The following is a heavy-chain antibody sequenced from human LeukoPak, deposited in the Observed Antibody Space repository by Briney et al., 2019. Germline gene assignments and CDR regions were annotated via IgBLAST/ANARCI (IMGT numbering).Heavy chain of an antibody. J-gene: IGHJ4*03. Sequence: ASVKVSCKASGYTFTSYDVNWVRQATGQGLEWMGGIIPIFGTANYAQKFQGRVTITTDESTSTAYMELSSLRSEDTAVYYCATRGYKLELPEDYWGQGTTVTVSS. CDR2: IIPIFGTA. V-gene: IGHV1-69*05. CDR3: ATRGYKLELPEDY. D-gene: IGHD1-7*01. CDR1: GYTFTSYD.